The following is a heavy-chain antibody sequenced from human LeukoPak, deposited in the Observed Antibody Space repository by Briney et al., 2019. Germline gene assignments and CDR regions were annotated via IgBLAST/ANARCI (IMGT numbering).Heavy chain of an antibody. CDR2: ISNDGGTK. CDR1: GFTFSSYA. Sequence: GTSLRLSCAASGFTFSSYAMHWVRQAPGKRLEWVAVISNDGGTKYYPDSVKGRFTISRDNSRNTLYLQMNSLRAEDTAVYYCARADSGTYYNYYLDSWGQGTLVTVSS. CDR3: ARADSGTYYNYYLDS. J-gene: IGHJ4*02. V-gene: IGHV3-30*04. D-gene: IGHD1-26*01.